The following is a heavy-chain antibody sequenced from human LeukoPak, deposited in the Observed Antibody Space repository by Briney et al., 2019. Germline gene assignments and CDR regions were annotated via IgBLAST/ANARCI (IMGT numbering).Heavy chain of an antibody. Sequence: SETLSLTCTVSGGSISNYYWSWIRQPPGKGLEWIGFIYNSGSTNYNPSLKGRVTISVDTSKNQFSLKLSSVTAADTAVYYCARGDTYGAGKFDPWGQGTLVTVSS. V-gene: IGHV4-59*01. CDR1: GGSISNYY. CDR2: IYNSGST. D-gene: IGHD3-10*01. J-gene: IGHJ5*02. CDR3: ARGDTYGAGKFDP.